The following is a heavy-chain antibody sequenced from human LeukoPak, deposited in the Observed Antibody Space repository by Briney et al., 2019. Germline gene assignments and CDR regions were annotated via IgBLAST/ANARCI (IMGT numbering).Heavy chain of an antibody. J-gene: IGHJ4*02. CDR1: GFTFSNSSYW. Sequence: PGGSLRLSCAASGFTFSNSSYWMHWVRQVTEKGLVWVSRINGDGSSTNYADSVKGRFTISRDNAKNTLYLQMNSLRAEDTAVYYCARAWGGYNPLDYWGQGTLVTVSS. CDR2: INGDGSST. D-gene: IGHD5-24*01. CDR3: ARAWGGYNPLDY. V-gene: IGHV3-74*01.